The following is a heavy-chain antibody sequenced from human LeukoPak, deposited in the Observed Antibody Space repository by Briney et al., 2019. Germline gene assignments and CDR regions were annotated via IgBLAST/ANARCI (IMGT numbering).Heavy chain of an antibody. CDR3: ASFIDAFDI. V-gene: IGHV4-59*01. CDR1: GGSISSYY. CDR2: IYYSGST. J-gene: IGHJ3*02. Sequence: SETLSFTCTVSGGSISSYYWSWIRQPPGKGLEWIGYIYYSGSTNYNPSLKSRVTISVDTSKNQFSLKLSSVTAADTAVYYCASFIDAFDIWGQGTMVTVSS.